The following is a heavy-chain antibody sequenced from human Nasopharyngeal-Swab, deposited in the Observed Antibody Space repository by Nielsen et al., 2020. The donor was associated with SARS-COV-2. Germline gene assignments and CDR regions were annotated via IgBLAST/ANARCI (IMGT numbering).Heavy chain of an antibody. V-gene: IGHV3-21*01. CDR3: ARDVNWNDGAYYFDY. J-gene: IGHJ4*02. Sequence: LSLTCAASGFTFSSDSMNWVRQATGKGLEWVSFISSSSSYIYYADSVKGRFTISRDNAKNSLYLQMNSLRAEDTAVYYCARDVNWNDGAYYFDYWGQGTMVTVSS. D-gene: IGHD1-1*01. CDR2: ISSSSSYI. CDR1: GFTFSSDS.